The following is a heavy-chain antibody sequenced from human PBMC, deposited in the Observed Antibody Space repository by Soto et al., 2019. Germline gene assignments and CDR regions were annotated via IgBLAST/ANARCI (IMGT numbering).Heavy chain of an antibody. Sequence: ASVKVSCKASGYTFTGYYIHWVRQAPGQGLECMGWINPNSGDTNYAQKFQGRVTMTRDTSISTAYMELSSLTSDDTAMYFCVREAGGGNSPIGYWGQGTLVTVSS. V-gene: IGHV1-2*02. CDR1: GYTFTGYY. J-gene: IGHJ4*02. D-gene: IGHD1-26*01. CDR2: INPNSGDT. CDR3: VREAGGGNSPIGY.